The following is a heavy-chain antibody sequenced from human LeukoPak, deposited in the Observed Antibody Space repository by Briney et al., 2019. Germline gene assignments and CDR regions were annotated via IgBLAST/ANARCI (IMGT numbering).Heavy chain of an antibody. V-gene: IGHV3-23*01. CDR2: IFGSGGSP. CDR3: GKTTAGYSSGQKPAWPVDY. Sequence: PGGSLRLSCEASGFTFGSYAMYWVRQAPGKGLEWVAGIFGSGGSPHYADSVKGRFTISRDNSKNTVYLQINSLRAEGTAVYYCGKTTAGYSSGQKPAWPVDYWGQGTLVTVSS. D-gene: IGHD5-18*01. CDR1: GFTFGSYA. J-gene: IGHJ4*02.